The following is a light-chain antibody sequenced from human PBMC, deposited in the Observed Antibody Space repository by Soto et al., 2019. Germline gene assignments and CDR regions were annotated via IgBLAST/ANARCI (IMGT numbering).Light chain of an antibody. CDR2: GAS. V-gene: IGKV1-39*01. Sequence: DIQMTQSPSSLSASVGDRVTITCRASQTISTYLNWYQQKPGKGPKLLIYGASSLQSGVPSRFSGSGSGTDFTLTISSLQPEHFATYFCQQSYSSPLCTFGQGTKLEI. CDR1: QTISTY. CDR3: QQSYSSPLCT. J-gene: IGKJ2*02.